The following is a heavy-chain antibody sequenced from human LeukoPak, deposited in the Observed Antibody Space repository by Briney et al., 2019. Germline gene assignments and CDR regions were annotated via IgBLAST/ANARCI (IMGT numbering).Heavy chain of an antibody. J-gene: IGHJ6*02. CDR1: GFTFSSYG. V-gene: IGHV3-33*01. CDR3: ARDGFFADVPSWYYGMDV. CDR2: IWYDGSNK. D-gene: IGHD2/OR15-2a*01. Sequence: GGSLRLSCAASGFTFSSYGMHWVRQAPGKGLEWVAVIWYDGSNKYYADSVKGRCTISRDNSKNTLYLQMNSLRAEDTAVYYCARDGFFADVPSWYYGMDVWGQGTTVTVSS.